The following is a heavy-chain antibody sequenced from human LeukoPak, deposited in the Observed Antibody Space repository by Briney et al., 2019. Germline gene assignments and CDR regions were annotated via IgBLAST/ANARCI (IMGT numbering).Heavy chain of an antibody. CDR2: IWYDGSNK. CDR1: GFTFSSYG. Sequence: GGSLRLSCAASGFTFSSYGMHWVRQAPGKGLEWVAVIWYDGSNKYYADSVKGRFTISRDNSKNTLYLQINSLRAEDTAVYYCARDLGSIAVAGTGVDYWGQGTLVTVSS. J-gene: IGHJ4*02. D-gene: IGHD6-19*01. V-gene: IGHV3-33*01. CDR3: ARDLGSIAVAGTGVDY.